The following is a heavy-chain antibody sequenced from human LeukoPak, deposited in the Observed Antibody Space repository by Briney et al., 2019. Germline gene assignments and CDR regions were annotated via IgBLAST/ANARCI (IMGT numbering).Heavy chain of an antibody. D-gene: IGHD6-13*01. CDR2: IYYSGST. J-gene: IGHJ6*02. V-gene: IGHV4-39*07. CDR1: GGSISSSSYY. CDR3: ARWGKRGLAPGYSSSWATPYYYYGMDV. Sequence: SETLSLTCTVSGGSISSSSYYWGWIRQPPGKGLEWIGSIYYSGSTYYNPSLKSRVTISVDKSKNQFSLKLSSVTAADTAVYYCARWGKRGLAPGYSSSWATPYYYYGMDVWGQGTTVTVSS.